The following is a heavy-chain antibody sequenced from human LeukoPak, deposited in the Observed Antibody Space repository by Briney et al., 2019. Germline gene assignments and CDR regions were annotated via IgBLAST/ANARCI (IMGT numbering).Heavy chain of an antibody. CDR3: ARGRWVFGVATPRGAFDI. CDR1: GGSFSGYY. D-gene: IGHD3-3*01. Sequence: SSETLSLTCAVYGGSFSGYYWSWIRQPPGKGLEWIGEINHSGSTNYNPSLKSRVTISVDTSKNQFSLKLSSVTAADTAAYYCARGRWVFGVATPRGAFDIWGQGTMVTVSS. V-gene: IGHV4-34*01. J-gene: IGHJ3*02. CDR2: INHSGST.